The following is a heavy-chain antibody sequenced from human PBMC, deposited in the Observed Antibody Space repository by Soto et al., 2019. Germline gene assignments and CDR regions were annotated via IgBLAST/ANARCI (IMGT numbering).Heavy chain of an antibody. Sequence: KTSETLSLTCTVSGGSTSRDYWSWIRQPAGEGLEWIGRRSISGSTNYNPSLKSRITMSLDTSNNQISLTLRSVTAADTAVYYCARNLGSYYDFWGPGTLVTVSS. CDR2: RSISGST. D-gene: IGHD1-26*01. J-gene: IGHJ4*02. V-gene: IGHV4-4*07. CDR1: GGSTSRDY. CDR3: ARNLGSYYDF.